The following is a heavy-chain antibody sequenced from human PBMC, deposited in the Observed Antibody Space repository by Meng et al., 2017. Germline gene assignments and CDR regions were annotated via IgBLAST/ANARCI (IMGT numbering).Heavy chain of an antibody. D-gene: IGHD3-10*01. CDR3: AITMVRGVNRPFDY. V-gene: IGHV1-3*01. Sequence: QVRLVQYGAEVKKPGASVKVSCKASGYTFTSYAMHWVRQAPGQRLEWMGWINAGNGNTKYSQKFQGRVTITRDTSASTAFMELSSLTSEDTAVYYCAITMVRGVNRPFDYWGQGTLVTVSS. CDR2: INAGNGNT. J-gene: IGHJ4*02. CDR1: GYTFTSYA.